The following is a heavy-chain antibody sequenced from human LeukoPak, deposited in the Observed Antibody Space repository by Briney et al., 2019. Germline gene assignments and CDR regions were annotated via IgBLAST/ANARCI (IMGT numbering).Heavy chain of an antibody. D-gene: IGHD5-18*01. J-gene: IGHJ4*02. V-gene: IGHV1-3*01. CDR2: INAGNGDT. CDR1: GYTFTNYA. CDR3: ARDRGYTRDIDY. Sequence: GASVKVSCKASGYTFTNYAMHWVRQAPGQRLEWMGWINAGNGDTKYSQKFQGRVTITRDTSATTAYMELSSLTSEDTAVYYCARDRGYTRDIDYWGQGTLVTVSS.